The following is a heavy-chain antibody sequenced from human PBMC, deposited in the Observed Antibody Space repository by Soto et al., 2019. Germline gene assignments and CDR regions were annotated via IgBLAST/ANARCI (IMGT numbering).Heavy chain of an antibody. CDR3: TTDRGGTGTTGLYYYMDV. V-gene: IGHV3-15*01. Sequence: GGSLRLPCAASGFTFSNAWMSWVRQAPGKGLEWVGRIKSKTDGGTTDYAAPVKGRFTISRDDSKNTLYLQMNSLKTEDTAVYYCTTDRGGTGTTGLYYYMDVWGKGTTVTVSS. CDR2: IKSKTDGGTT. J-gene: IGHJ6*03. D-gene: IGHD1-1*01. CDR1: GFTFSNAW.